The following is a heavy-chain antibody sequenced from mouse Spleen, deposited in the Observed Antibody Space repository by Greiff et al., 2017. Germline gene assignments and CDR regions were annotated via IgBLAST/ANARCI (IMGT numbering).Heavy chain of an antibody. Sequence: QVQLQQSGAELVKPGASVKISCKASGYAFSSYWMNWVKQRPGKGLEWIGQIYPGDGDTNYNGKFKGKATLTADKSSSTAYMQLSSLTSEDSAVYFCARGIYYYGSTAYYAMDYWGQGTSVTVSS. CDR2: IYPGDGDT. CDR3: ARGIYYYGSTAYYAMDY. CDR1: GYAFSSYW. V-gene: IGHV1-80*01. J-gene: IGHJ4*01. D-gene: IGHD1-1*01.